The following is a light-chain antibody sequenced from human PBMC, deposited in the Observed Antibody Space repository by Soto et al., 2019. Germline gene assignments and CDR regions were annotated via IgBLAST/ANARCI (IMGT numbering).Light chain of an antibody. CDR3: QQYNNWPRT. CDR2: GAS. Sequence: EVVMTQSPDTLSVSPGETVTLSCRASQSVRSKLAWYQQKPGQAPRLLISGASSRATGIPDRFSGSGSGTDFTLTISSLQFEDFAVYYCQQYNNWPRTFGQGTKVDI. V-gene: IGKV3D-15*01. J-gene: IGKJ1*01. CDR1: QSVRSK.